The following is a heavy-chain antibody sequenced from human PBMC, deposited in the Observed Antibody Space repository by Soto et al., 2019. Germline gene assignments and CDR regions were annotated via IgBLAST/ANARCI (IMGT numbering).Heavy chain of an antibody. CDR1: GGTFSSYA. CDR3: ARSPAYDFWSGYCWFDP. D-gene: IGHD3-3*01. Sequence: VASVKVSCKASGGTFSSYAISWVRQAPGQGLEWMGGIIPIFGTANYAQKFQGRVTITADESTSTAYMELSSLRSEDTAVYYCARSPAYDFWSGYCWFDPWGQGTLVTVSS. J-gene: IGHJ5*02. V-gene: IGHV1-69*13. CDR2: IIPIFGTA.